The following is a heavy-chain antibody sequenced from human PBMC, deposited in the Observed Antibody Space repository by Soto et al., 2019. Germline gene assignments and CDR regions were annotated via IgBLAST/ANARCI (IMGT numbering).Heavy chain of an antibody. J-gene: IGHJ4*02. CDR3: ARLTYYYDSSGYPRAEFDY. Sequence: SETLSLTCTVSGGSISSYYWSWIRQPPGKGLEWIGYIYYSGSTNYNPSLKSRVTISVDTSKNQFSLKLSSVTAADTAVYYCARLTYYYDSSGYPRAEFDYWGQGTLVTVS. V-gene: IGHV4-59*08. D-gene: IGHD3-22*01. CDR1: GGSISSYY. CDR2: IYYSGST.